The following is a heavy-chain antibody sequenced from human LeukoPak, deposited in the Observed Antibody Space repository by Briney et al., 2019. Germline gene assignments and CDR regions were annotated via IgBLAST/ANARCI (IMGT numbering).Heavy chain of an antibody. J-gene: IGHJ4*02. Sequence: ASVKVSCKASGYIFTSYGISWVRQAPGQGLEWMGWISAYNGNTNYAQNLQGRVTMTTDTSTSTAYMELRSLRSDDTAVYYCAKDPARIAVAGSGSYFDYWGQGTLVTVSS. CDR1: GYIFTSYG. CDR2: ISAYNGNT. D-gene: IGHD6-19*01. CDR3: AKDPARIAVAGSGSYFDY. V-gene: IGHV1-18*01.